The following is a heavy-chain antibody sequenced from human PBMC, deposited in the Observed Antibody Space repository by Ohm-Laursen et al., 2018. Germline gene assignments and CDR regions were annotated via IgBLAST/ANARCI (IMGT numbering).Heavy chain of an antibody. D-gene: IGHD3-22*01. J-gene: IGHJ4*02. Sequence: PSDTLSLTCTVSGGSISSYYWSWIRQPPGKGLEWIGYIYYSGSTYYNPSLRSPVTISVDTSKNQFSLRLSSVTAADTAVYYCARGYDHFDYWGQGTLLTVSS. CDR1: GGSISSYY. CDR2: IYYSGST. V-gene: IGHV4-59*12. CDR3: ARGYDHFDY.